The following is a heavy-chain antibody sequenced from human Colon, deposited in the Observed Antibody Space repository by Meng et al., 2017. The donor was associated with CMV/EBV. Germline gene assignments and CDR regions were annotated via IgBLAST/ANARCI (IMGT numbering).Heavy chain of an antibody. V-gene: IGHV4-30-4*01. J-gene: IGHJ4*02. D-gene: IGHD3-9*01. CDR3: ARIAYYDIVTGYPYFDY. CDR1: SISSGNYY. Sequence: SISSGNYYWSWIRQPPGKGLEWIGHIYYSGSTYHNPSLKSRVTISVDTSTNHFSLELTSVTAADTAVYYCARIAYYDIVTGYPYFDYWGQGTLVTVSS. CDR2: IYYSGST.